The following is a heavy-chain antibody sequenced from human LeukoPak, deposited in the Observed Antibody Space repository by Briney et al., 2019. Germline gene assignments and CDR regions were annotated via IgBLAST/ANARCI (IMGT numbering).Heavy chain of an antibody. D-gene: IGHD6-13*01. CDR3: ARDSSPEDYYYYYGMDV. CDR2: INPSGGST. CDR1: GYTFTSYY. J-gene: IGHJ6*02. V-gene: IGHV1-46*01. Sequence: VSVKVSCKASGYTFTSYYMHWVRQAPGQGLEWMGIINPSGGSTSYAQKLQGRVTMTTDTSTSTAYMELRSLRSDDTAVYYCARDSSPEDYYYYYGMDVWGQGTTVTVSS.